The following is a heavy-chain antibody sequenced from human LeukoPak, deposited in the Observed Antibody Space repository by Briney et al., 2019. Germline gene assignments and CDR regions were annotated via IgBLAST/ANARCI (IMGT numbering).Heavy chain of an antibody. CDR1: GFTFSSYA. V-gene: IGHV3-23*01. J-gene: IGHJ3*02. D-gene: IGHD3-9*01. CDR2: ISGSGGST. CDR3: ANLKVGGPPLRYFDWLWTDAFDI. Sequence: PGGSLRLSCAASGFTFSSYAMSWVRQAPGKGLEWVSAISGSGGSTYYADSVKGRFTISRDSSKNTLYLQMNSLRAEDTAVYYCANLKVGGPPLRYFDWLWTDAFDIWGQGTMVTVSS.